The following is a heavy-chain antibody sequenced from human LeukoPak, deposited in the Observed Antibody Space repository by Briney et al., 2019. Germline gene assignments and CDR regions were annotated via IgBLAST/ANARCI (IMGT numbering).Heavy chain of an antibody. D-gene: IGHD3-16*01. Sequence: SETLSLTCTVSGGSINNYYWSWIRQPPGKGLEWLGYIKYNGYTNYHHSLNSRVTMSIDASKKQFSLKLSSVTAADTAVYYCARSKMLLREGFDYWGQGTLVTVSS. CDR1: GGSINNYY. CDR2: IKYNGYT. J-gene: IGHJ4*02. V-gene: IGHV4-59*01. CDR3: ARSKMLLREGFDY.